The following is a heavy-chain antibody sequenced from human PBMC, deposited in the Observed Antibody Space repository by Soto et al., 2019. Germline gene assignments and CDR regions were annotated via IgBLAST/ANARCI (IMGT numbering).Heavy chain of an antibody. CDR3: ATGLSSSWYRYGMDV. V-gene: IGHV3-23*01. Sequence: GGSLRLSCAASGFTFSSYAMSWVRQAPGKGLEWVSVISGSTYYADSVKGRFTISRDNSKNTLYLQMNSLRAEDTAVYYCATGLSSSWYRYGMDVWGQGTTVTVSS. CDR2: ISGST. CDR1: GFTFSSYA. J-gene: IGHJ6*02. D-gene: IGHD6-13*01.